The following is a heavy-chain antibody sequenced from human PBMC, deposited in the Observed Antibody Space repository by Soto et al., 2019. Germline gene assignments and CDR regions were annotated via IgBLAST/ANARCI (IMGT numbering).Heavy chain of an antibody. CDR1: GYTFTSYG. Sequence: QVQLVQSGAEVKKPGASVKVSCKASGYTFTSYGISWVRQAPGQGLEWMGWISAYNGNTNYAQKLQGRVTMTTDTSTSTAYMALRSLRSDDTAVYYCASGHSPLVLVPAAPWFDPWGQGTLVTVSS. D-gene: IGHD2-2*01. CDR2: ISAYNGNT. J-gene: IGHJ5*02. CDR3: ASGHSPLVLVPAAPWFDP. V-gene: IGHV1-18*01.